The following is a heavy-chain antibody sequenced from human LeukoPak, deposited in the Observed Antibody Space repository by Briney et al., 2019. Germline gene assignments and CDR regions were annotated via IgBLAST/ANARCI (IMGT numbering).Heavy chain of an antibody. V-gene: IGHV1-18*01. CDR3: ATNYYGSSGYYSIDY. CDR2: INTYNGNT. J-gene: IGHJ4*02. CDR1: GYTFTRYG. Sequence: ASVKVSRKASGYTFTRYGISWVRQAPGQGLEWMGWINTYNGNTDYAQKLQGRVTMTTDTSTSTAYMEQRSLRSDDTALYYCATNYYGSSGYYSIDYWGQGTLVTVSS. D-gene: IGHD3-22*01.